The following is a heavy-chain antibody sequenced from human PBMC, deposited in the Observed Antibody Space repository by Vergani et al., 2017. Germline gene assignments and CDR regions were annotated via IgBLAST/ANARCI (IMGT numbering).Heavy chain of an antibody. J-gene: IGHJ6*02. D-gene: IGHD3-3*01. CDR3: ARHGGGPVTIFYLDV. Sequence: QLQLQESGPGLVKPSETLSLTCTVAVGSISSSSYYWGWIRQPPGKGLEWIGSIYYSRSTYYNPSLKSRVPISVGTSKNQFSLKLSSVTAADTAVYYCARHGGGPVTIFYLDVWGQGTTVTVSS. CDR2: IYYSRST. CDR1: VGSISSSSYY. V-gene: IGHV4-39*01.